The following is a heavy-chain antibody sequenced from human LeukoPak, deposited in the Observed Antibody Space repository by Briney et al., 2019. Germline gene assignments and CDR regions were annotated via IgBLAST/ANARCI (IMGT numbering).Heavy chain of an antibody. Sequence: PGGSLRLSCAASGFTFSSSWMYWVRQAPGKGLVWVSRINSDESITTYADSVKGRFTISRGNAKNTLYLQMNNLRAEDTAVYYCARGLVPGFLDYWGQGTPVTVSS. CDR2: INSDESIT. J-gene: IGHJ4*02. CDR1: GFTFSSSW. D-gene: IGHD4-11*01. CDR3: ARGLVPGFLDY. V-gene: IGHV3-74*01.